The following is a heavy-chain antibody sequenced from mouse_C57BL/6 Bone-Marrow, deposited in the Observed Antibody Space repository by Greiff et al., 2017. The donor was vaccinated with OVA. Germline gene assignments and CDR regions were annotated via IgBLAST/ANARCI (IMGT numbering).Heavy chain of an antibody. V-gene: IGHV1-61*01. CDR3: ARHGSTWFAY. J-gene: IGHJ3*01. Sequence: VQLQQPGAELVRPGSSVKLSCKASGYTFTSYWMDWVKQRPGQGLEWIGNIYPSDSETHYNQKFKDKATLTVDKSSSTAYMQLSSLTSEDSAVYDCARHGSTWFAYWGQGTLVTVSA. D-gene: IGHD1-1*01. CDR1: GYTFTSYW. CDR2: IYPSDSET.